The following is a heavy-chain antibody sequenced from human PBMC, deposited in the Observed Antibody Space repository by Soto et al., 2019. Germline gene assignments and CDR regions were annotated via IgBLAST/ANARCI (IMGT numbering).Heavy chain of an antibody. D-gene: IGHD6-19*01. Sequence: QVTLKESGPTLVKPTQTLTLTCTFSGFSLSTSGVGVGWIRQPPGEALEWLALIYGDDDKRSSPSLKSRLTITKDTSKNQVVLTMTNMDPVDTATYYCAHRVSSGWDFDYWGQGTLVTVSS. CDR2: IYGDDDK. J-gene: IGHJ4*02. CDR1: GFSLSTSGVG. V-gene: IGHV2-5*02. CDR3: AHRVSSGWDFDY.